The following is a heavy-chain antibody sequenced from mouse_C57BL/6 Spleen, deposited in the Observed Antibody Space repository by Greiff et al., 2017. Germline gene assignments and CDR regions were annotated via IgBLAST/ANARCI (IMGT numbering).Heavy chain of an antibody. CDR2: IDPSDSET. J-gene: IGHJ3*01. V-gene: IGHV1-52*01. CDR1: GYTFTSYW. CDR3: ARHSGSMAWFAY. D-gene: IGHD3-2*02. Sequence: QVQLQQSGAELVRPGSSVKLSCKASGYTFTSYWMHWVKQRPIQGLEWIGNIDPSDSETHYNQKFKDKATLTVDKSSSTAYMQLSSLTSEDSAVYYCARHSGSMAWFAYWGQGTLVTVSA.